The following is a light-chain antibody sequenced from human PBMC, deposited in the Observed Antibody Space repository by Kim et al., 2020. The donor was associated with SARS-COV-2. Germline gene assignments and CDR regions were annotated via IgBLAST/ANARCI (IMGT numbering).Light chain of an antibody. CDR3: QQYGSWRT. Sequence: SVSPGGRAPPSCRATPSVSSNVAWYQQKPGQAPRLLIYGASTRATAIPARFSGSGSGTEFTLTISSLQSEDFAVYYCQQYGSWRTFGKGTKVDIK. V-gene: IGKV3-15*01. CDR1: PSVSSN. CDR2: GAS. J-gene: IGKJ1*01.